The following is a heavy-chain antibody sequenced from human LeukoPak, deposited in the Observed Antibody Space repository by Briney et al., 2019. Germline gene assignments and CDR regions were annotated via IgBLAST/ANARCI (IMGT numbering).Heavy chain of an antibody. Sequence: SETLSLTCTVSGYSISSGYYWGWIRQPPGKGLEWIGSIYHSGSTYYNPSLKSRVTISVDTSKNQFSLKLSSVTAADTAVYYCARDSIVGATFYYWGQGTLVTVSS. J-gene: IGHJ4*02. CDR1: GYSISSGYY. V-gene: IGHV4-38-2*02. D-gene: IGHD1-26*01. CDR3: ARDSIVGATFYY. CDR2: IYHSGST.